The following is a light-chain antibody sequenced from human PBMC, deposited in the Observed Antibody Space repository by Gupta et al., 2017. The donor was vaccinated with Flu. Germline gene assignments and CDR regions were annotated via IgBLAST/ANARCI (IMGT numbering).Light chain of an antibody. V-gene: IGLV2-14*01. Sequence: QSALTQPASVSGSPGQSITLSCTGTSSYVGGYNYVSWYQQHPGKAPKLMIHEVSNRPSGVSNRFSGSKPGNTASLTISGLQAEDEADYYCSSYTSSSTPYVFGTGTKVTVL. CDR1: SSYVGGYNY. CDR2: EVS. J-gene: IGLJ1*01. CDR3: SSYTSSSTPYV.